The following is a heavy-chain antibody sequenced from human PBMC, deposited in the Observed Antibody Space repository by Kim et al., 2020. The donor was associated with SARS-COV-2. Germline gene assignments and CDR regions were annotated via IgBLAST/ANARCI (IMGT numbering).Heavy chain of an antibody. CDR1: GGSISSSNW. CDR2: IYHSGST. D-gene: IGHD3-22*01. V-gene: IGHV4-4*02. Sequence: SETLSLTCAVSGGSISSSNWWSWVRQPPGKGLEWIGEIYHSGSTNYNPSLKSRVTISVDKSKNQFSLKLSSVTAADTAVYYCASDDSSGYYGHDYWGQGTLVTVSS. J-gene: IGHJ4*02. CDR3: ASDDSSGYYGHDY.